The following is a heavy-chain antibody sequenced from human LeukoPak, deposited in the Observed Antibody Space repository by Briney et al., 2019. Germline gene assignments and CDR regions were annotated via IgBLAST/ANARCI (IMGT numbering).Heavy chain of an antibody. CDR1: GGTFSSYA. Sequence: SVKVSCKASGGTFSSYAISWVRQAPGQGLEWMGGIIPIFGTANYAQKFQGRVTITTDESTSTAYMELSSLRSEDTAVYYCARGIYYYDSSGLDAFDIWGQGTMVTVSS. D-gene: IGHD3-22*01. V-gene: IGHV1-69*05. CDR2: IIPIFGTA. CDR3: ARGIYYYDSSGLDAFDI. J-gene: IGHJ3*02.